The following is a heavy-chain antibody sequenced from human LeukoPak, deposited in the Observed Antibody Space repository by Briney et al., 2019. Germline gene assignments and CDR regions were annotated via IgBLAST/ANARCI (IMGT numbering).Heavy chain of an antibody. J-gene: IGHJ4*02. CDR3: ARIAAAVPGPDY. CDR2: IYYSGST. Sequence: PSETLSLTCTVSGGSISSSSYYCGWIRQPPGKGLEWIGSIYYSGSTYYNPSLKSRVTISVDPSKNQFTLKLSSVTAADTAVYYCARIAAAVPGPDYWGQGTLVTVSS. D-gene: IGHD6-13*01. CDR1: GGSISSSSYY. V-gene: IGHV4-39*01.